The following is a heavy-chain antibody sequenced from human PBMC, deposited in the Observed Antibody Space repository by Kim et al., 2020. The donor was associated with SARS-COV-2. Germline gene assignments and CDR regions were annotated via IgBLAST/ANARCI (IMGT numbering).Heavy chain of an antibody. D-gene: IGHD3-10*01. V-gene: IGHV4-59*01. Sequence: SETLSLTCTVSGGSISSYYWSWIRQPPGKGLEWIGYIYYSGSTNYNPSLKSRVTISVDTSKNQFSLKLSSVTVADTAVYYCARVKVREANFAVIAEYYFD. CDR1: GGSISSYY. CDR3: ARVKVREANFAVIAEYYFD. J-gene: IGHJ4*01. CDR2: IYYSGST.